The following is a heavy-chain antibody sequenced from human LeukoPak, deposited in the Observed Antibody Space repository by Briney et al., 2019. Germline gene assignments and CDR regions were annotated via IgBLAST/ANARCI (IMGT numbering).Heavy chain of an antibody. CDR3: SRARLGRCTNGICRYFDY. CDR2: IHYSGRT. V-gene: IGHV4-34*01. CDR1: GEPFTGYY. Sequence: SETLSLTCAVHGEPFTGYYWRWIRQSPERGLEWLGEIHYSGRTNYNPSLKRPVTLTDDAARNEVSLKVDSVTAADTAVYFCSRARLGRCTNGICRYFDYWGQGSVVTVSS. J-gene: IGHJ4*02. D-gene: IGHD2-8*01.